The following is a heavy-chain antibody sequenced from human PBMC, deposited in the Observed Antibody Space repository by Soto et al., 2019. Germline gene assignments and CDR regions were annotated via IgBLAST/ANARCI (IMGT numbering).Heavy chain of an antibody. CDR2: ISPSSGNT. V-gene: IGHV1-18*01. J-gene: IGHJ4*02. CDR3: ARDSPPPRE. Sequence: ASVKVSCKASGYTFTSYGFSWVRQAPGQGLEWMGWISPSSGNTRYAQKFQGRVTMTTDTSTSTAYMELRSLRSDDTAVYYCARDSPPPREWGQGTLVTVSS. CDR1: GYTFTSYG.